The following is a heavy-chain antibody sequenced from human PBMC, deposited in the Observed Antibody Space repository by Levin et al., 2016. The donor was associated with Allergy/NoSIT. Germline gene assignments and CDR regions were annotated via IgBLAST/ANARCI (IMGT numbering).Heavy chain of an antibody. D-gene: IGHD3-3*01. J-gene: IGHJ4*02. CDR3: ARQSPSTDYDFWSGYYKPPFDYFDY. V-gene: IGHV4-39*01. CDR2: IYYSGST. Sequence: SETLSLTCTVSGGSISSSSYYWGWIRQPPGKGLEWIGSIYYSGSTYYNPSLKSRVTISVDTSKNQFSLKLSSVTAADTAVYYCARQSPSTDYDFWSGYYKPPFDYFDYWGQGTLVTVSS. CDR1: GGSISSSSYY.